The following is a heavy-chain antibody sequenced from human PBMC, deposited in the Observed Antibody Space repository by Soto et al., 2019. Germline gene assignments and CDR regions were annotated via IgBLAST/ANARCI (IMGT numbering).Heavy chain of an antibody. CDR2: ISGSGSPI. Sequence: EVQLVESGGDLVQPGGSLRLSCAAPGFIFSPYSMNWVRQAPGKGLEWVAFISGSGSPIYYADSVKGRFTISRDNAKNSLYLQMNSLRDEDTAVYYCARVRGHSYGYADYWGQGTLVTVSS. D-gene: IGHD5-18*01. CDR3: ARVRGHSYGYADY. J-gene: IGHJ4*02. CDR1: GFIFSPYS. V-gene: IGHV3-48*02.